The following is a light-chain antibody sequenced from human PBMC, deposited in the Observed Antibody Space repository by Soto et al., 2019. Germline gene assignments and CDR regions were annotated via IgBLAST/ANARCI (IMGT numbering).Light chain of an antibody. Sequence: QSALTQPPSASGSPGQSVTISCTGTSSDVDIYNYVSWYQQHPGKAPKLIIYEVTKRPSGVPDRFSGSKSGNTASLTVSGLQTEDEAEYYCSLYAGSNTLVFGTGTKVTVL. J-gene: IGLJ1*01. CDR2: EVT. CDR1: SSDVDIYNY. V-gene: IGLV2-8*01. CDR3: SLYAGSNTLV.